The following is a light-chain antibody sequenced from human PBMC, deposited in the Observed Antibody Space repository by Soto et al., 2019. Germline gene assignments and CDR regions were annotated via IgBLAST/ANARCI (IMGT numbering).Light chain of an antibody. Sequence: EILLTQSPGTLSLSPGESGTLSCRAGQSVSSSYLAWYQQKPGQAPRLLIYGASSRATGIPDRFSGSGSGTDFTLTISRLEPEDSAVYYCQQYDSSPKTFGQGTKVDIK. CDR1: QSVSSSY. J-gene: IGKJ1*01. CDR3: QQYDSSPKT. CDR2: GAS. V-gene: IGKV3-20*01.